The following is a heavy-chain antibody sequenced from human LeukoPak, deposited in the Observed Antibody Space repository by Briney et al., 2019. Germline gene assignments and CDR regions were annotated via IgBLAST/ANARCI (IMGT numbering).Heavy chain of an antibody. CDR1: GGSFSGYY. CDR3: ARDSKYSSSSGQKYYYYGMDV. Sequence: PSETLSLTCAVYGGSFSGYYWSWIRQPPGKGLEWIGEINHSGSTNYNPSLKSRVTISVDTSKNQFSLKLSSVTAADTAVYYCARDSKYSSSSGQKYYYYGMDVWGQGTTVTVSS. D-gene: IGHD6-6*01. J-gene: IGHJ6*02. V-gene: IGHV4-34*01. CDR2: INHSGST.